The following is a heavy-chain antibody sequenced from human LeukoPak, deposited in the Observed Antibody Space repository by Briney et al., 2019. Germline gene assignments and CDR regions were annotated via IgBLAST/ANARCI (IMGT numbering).Heavy chain of an antibody. D-gene: IGHD3-10*01. CDR2: IKSKTDGGTT. CDR1: GFTFSNAW. J-gene: IGHJ4*02. CDR3: TTFEYYYGSGSHQVY. Sequence: GGSLRLSCAASGFTFSNAWMSWVRQAPGKGLEWVGRIKSKTDGGTTDYAAPVKGRFTISRDDSKNTLYLQMNSLKTEDTAVYYCTTFEYYYGSGSHQVYWGQGTLVTVSS. V-gene: IGHV3-15*01.